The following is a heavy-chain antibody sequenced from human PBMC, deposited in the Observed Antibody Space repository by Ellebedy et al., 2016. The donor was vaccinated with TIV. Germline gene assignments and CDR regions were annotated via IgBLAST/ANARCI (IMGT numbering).Heavy chain of an antibody. CDR3: ASDWDGLNWFDP. Sequence: PGGSLRLSCAASGFTFSSYSMNWVRQAPGKGLEWVSSISSSSSYIYYADSVKGRFTISSDNAKNSLYLQMNSLRAEDTAVYYCASDWDGLNWFDPWGQGTLVTVSS. J-gene: IGHJ5*02. CDR2: ISSSSSYI. V-gene: IGHV3-21*01. D-gene: IGHD1-26*01. CDR1: GFTFSSYS.